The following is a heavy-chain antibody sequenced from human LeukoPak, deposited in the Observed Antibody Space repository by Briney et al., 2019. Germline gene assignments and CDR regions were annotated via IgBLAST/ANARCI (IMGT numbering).Heavy chain of an antibody. V-gene: IGHV3-7*03. CDR1: GFTFGSYS. J-gene: IGHJ4*02. Sequence: GGSLRLSCVWYGFTFGSYSMTGIRQAPGKGLEWVADINPDGSDIHCVDSVYGRFTIARENAKNSVHLQTNSLSSEDTALYYCGRAVLPDNSVYRPCDYWGQGCMVRVSS. CDR2: INPDGSDI. D-gene: IGHD5/OR15-5a*01. CDR3: GRAVLPDNSVYRPCDY.